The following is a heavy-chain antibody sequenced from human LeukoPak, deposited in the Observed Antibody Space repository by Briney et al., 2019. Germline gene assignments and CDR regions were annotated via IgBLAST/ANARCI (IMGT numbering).Heavy chain of an antibody. CDR3: ASLLTGYSFFGDY. CDR2: LSYGGTNK. J-gene: IGHJ4*02. V-gene: IGHV3-30-3*01. Sequence: PGRSLRLSCAASGFTFSDYAMHWVRQAPGKGLEWVAVLSYGGTNKYYADSVKGRFTISRDNAKNSLYLQMNSLRAEDTAVYYCASLLTGYSFFGDYWGQGTLVTVSS. CDR1: GFTFSDYA. D-gene: IGHD3-9*01.